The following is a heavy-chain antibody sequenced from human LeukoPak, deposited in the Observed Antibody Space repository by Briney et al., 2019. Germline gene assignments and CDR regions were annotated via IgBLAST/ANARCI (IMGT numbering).Heavy chain of an antibody. D-gene: IGHD2-2*01. J-gene: IGHJ5*02. CDR1: GFTFSTYS. Sequence: GGSLRLSCAASGFTFSTYSMNWVRQAPGKGLEWVSYISYTNIIYYADSVKGRFTISRDNAKNSLYLQMNSLRAEDTAVYYCARSEYSYYCSSTSCPNWFDPWGQGTLVTVSS. V-gene: IGHV3-48*01. CDR2: ISYTNII. CDR3: ARSEYSYYCSSTSCPNWFDP.